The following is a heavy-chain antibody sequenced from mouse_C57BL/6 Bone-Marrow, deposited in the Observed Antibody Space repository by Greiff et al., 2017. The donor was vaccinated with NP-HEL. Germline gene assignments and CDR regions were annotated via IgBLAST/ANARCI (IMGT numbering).Heavy chain of an antibody. CDR2: IDPNSGGT. Sequence: QVQLQQPGAELVKPGASVKLSCKASGYTFTSYWMHWVQQRPGRGLEWIGRIDPNSGGTKYNEKFKSKATLTVDKPSSTAYMQLSSLTSEDSAVYYCAPDGDYDSWFAYWGQGTLVTVSA. J-gene: IGHJ3*01. D-gene: IGHD2-4*01. V-gene: IGHV1-72*01. CDR1: GYTFTSYW. CDR3: APDGDYDSWFAY.